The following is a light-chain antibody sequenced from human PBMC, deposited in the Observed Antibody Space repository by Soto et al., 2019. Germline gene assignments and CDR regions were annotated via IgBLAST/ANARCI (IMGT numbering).Light chain of an antibody. Sequence: EIVMTQSPATLSVSPGERATLSCRASQSVSSNLAWYQQKPGQAPRLLIYGASTRATGIPARFSVSGSGTEFTLTISSLQSEDFAVYYCQQYNNWPFITFGQGTRLEI. J-gene: IGKJ5*01. CDR2: GAS. V-gene: IGKV3-15*01. CDR3: QQYNNWPFIT. CDR1: QSVSSN.